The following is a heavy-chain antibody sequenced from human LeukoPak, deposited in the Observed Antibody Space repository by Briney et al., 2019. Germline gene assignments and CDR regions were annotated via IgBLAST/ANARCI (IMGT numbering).Heavy chain of an antibody. CDR1: GYSFTSYW. CDR3: ARGPLLNWNYGGYFDY. CDR2: IYPGDSDT. D-gene: IGHD1-7*01. Sequence: GECLKISCKGSGYSFTSYWIGWVRQMPGKGLEGMGIIYPGDSDTRYSPSFQGQVTISADKSISTAYLQWSSLKASDTAMYYCARGPLLNWNYGGYFDYWGQGTLVTVSS. J-gene: IGHJ4*02. V-gene: IGHV5-51*01.